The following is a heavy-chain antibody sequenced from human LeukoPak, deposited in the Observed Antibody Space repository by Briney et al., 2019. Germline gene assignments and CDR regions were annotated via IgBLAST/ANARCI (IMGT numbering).Heavy chain of an antibody. CDR2: IYYDWGT. J-gene: IGHJ4*02. CDR1: GGSITCYY. V-gene: IGHV4-59*01. CDR3: ARVGWELLGPFYH. D-gene: IGHD1-26*01. Sequence: SETLSLTCTVSGGSITCYYWRWLRQPPGKGLEWVGYIYYDWGTSYNPSFKRRVTISVDKSKNQFYLKLRSVIAADTAVYYCARVGWELLGPFYHCGQGTLVTVSS.